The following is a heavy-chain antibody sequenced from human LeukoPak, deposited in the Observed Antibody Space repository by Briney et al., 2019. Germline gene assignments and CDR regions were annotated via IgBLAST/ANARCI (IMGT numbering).Heavy chain of an antibody. CDR3: ARGEAQQQLAFDY. J-gene: IGHJ4*02. CDR1: GITVSSNY. D-gene: IGHD6-13*01. CDR2: IYSGGST. Sequence: PGGSLRLSCAASGITVSSNYMTWVRQAPGKGLEWVSVIYSGGSTYYADPVKGRFTISRDNSKNTLYLQMNSLRAEDTAVYYCARGEAQQQLAFDYWGQGTLVTVSS. V-gene: IGHV3-53*01.